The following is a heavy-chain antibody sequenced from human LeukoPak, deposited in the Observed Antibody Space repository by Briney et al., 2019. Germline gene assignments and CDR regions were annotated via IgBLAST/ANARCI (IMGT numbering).Heavy chain of an antibody. Sequence: GGSLRLSCAASGFTFSSYAMSWVRQAPGKGLEWVPAISGSGGSTYYADSVKGRFTISRDNSKSTLYLQMNSLRAEDTAVYYCAKDLKPPSSYFDYWGQGTLVTVSS. D-gene: IGHD1-14*01. J-gene: IGHJ4*02. V-gene: IGHV3-23*01. CDR2: ISGSGGST. CDR1: GFTFSSYA. CDR3: AKDLKPPSSYFDY.